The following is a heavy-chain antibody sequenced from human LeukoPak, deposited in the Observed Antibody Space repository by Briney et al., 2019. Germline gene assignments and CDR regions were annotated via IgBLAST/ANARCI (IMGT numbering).Heavy chain of an antibody. D-gene: IGHD2-15*01. V-gene: IGHV4-59*01. CDR2: IYYSGST. CDR3: ARDGGYCSGGSCYSAQDY. Sequence: SETLSLTCTVSGGSISSYYWSWIRQPPGKGLEWIGYIYYSGSTNYNPSLKSRVTISVDTSKNQFPLKLSSVTAADTAVYYCARDGGYCSGGSCYSAQDYWGQGTLVTVSS. J-gene: IGHJ4*02. CDR1: GGSISSYY.